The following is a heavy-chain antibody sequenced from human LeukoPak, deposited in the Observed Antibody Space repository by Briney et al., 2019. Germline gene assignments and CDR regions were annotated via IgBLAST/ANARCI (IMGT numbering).Heavy chain of an antibody. CDR3: ARDRSSGWESWYFDL. CDR1: GYTFTSYA. D-gene: IGHD6-19*01. V-gene: IGHV1-3*01. Sequence: GASVKVSCKASGYTFTSYAMHWVRQAPGQRLEWMGWINAGNGNTKYSQKFQGRVTVTRDTSASTAYMELSSLRSEDTAVYYCARDRSSGWESWYFDLWGRGTPVTVSS. CDR2: INAGNGNT. J-gene: IGHJ2*01.